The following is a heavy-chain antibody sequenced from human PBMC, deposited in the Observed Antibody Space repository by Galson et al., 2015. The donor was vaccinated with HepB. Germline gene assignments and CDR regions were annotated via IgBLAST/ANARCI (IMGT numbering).Heavy chain of an antibody. CDR2: ISGSSSFI. Sequence: SLRLSCAASGFTFRTYTMNWVRQAPGKGLEWVSSISGSSSFIYYADSVRGRFTISRDNAKNSLYLQMNSLRADDTAVYYCARGASSWDYWGQGTLVTVFS. CDR3: ARGASSWDY. J-gene: IGHJ4*02. D-gene: IGHD6-13*01. CDR1: GFTFRTYT. V-gene: IGHV3-21*04.